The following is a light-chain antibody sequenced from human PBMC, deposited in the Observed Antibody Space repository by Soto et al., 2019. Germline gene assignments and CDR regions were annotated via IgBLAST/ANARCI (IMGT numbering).Light chain of an antibody. CDR3: QQYYSTPLT. CDR1: QSVLHSSNNKNY. Sequence: DIVMIQSPDSLAVSLGERATINCKSSQSVLHSSNNKNYLAWYQQKPGQPPKLLIYWASTRESGVPDRFSGSGSGTDFTLTISSLQAEDVAVYYCQQYYSTPLTFGPGTKVDI. CDR2: WAS. J-gene: IGKJ3*01. V-gene: IGKV4-1*01.